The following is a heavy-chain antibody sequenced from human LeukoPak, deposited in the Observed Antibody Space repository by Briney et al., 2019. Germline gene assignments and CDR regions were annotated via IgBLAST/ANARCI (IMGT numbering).Heavy chain of an antibody. J-gene: IGHJ4*02. CDR3: ASEPLGYCSGGSCFDDY. D-gene: IGHD2-15*01. CDR2: IYDSGST. CDR1: GASIRSGDYY. V-gene: IGHV4-30-4*01. Sequence: PSETLSLTCTVSGASIRSGDYYWSWIRQPPGKGLEWIGYIYDSGSTYYNPSLKSRITISVDTSENRFSLKLSSVTATDTAVYYCASEPLGYCSGGSCFDDYWGQGTLVTVSS.